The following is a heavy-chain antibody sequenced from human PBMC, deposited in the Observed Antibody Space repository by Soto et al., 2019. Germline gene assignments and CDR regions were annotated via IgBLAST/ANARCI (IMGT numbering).Heavy chain of an antibody. V-gene: IGHV4-59*01. CDR2: IYYSGST. J-gene: IGHJ5*02. CDR3: ARDRRIEQLHPWFDP. Sequence: SETLSLTCTVSGGSISSYYWSWIRQPPGKGLEWIGYIYYSGSTNYNPSLKSRVTISVDTSKNQFSLKLSSVTAADTAVYYCARDRRIEQLHPWFDPWGQGTLVTVSS. D-gene: IGHD6-6*01. CDR1: GGSISSYY.